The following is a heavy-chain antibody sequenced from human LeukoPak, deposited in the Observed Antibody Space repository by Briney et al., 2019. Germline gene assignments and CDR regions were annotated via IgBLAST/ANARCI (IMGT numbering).Heavy chain of an antibody. CDR3: ARAHSSGWTIDY. Sequence: GASVKVSCKASGYTFTSYGISWVRQAPGQGLEWMGWINPNSGGTNYAQKFQGWVTMTRDTSISTAYMELSRLRSDDTAVYYCARAHSSGWTIDYWGQGTLVTVSS. D-gene: IGHD6-19*01. J-gene: IGHJ4*02. V-gene: IGHV1-2*04. CDR2: INPNSGGT. CDR1: GYTFTSYG.